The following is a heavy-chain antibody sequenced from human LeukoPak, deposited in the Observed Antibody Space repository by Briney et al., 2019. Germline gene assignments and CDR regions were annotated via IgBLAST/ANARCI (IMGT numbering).Heavy chain of an antibody. CDR3: ARHQITMIVVVYDY. CDR2: INHSGST. Sequence: SETLSLTCAVYGGSFSGYYWSWIRQPPGKGLEWIGEINHSGSTNYNPSLKSRVTISVDTSKNQFSLKLSSVTAADTAVYYCARHQITMIVVVYDYWGQGTLVTVSS. CDR1: GGSFSGYY. J-gene: IGHJ4*02. D-gene: IGHD3-22*01. V-gene: IGHV4-34*01.